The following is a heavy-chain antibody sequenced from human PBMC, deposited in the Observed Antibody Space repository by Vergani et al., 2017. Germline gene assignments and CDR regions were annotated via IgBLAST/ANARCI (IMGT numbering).Heavy chain of an antibody. CDR1: GASMSSVGYY. J-gene: IGHJ4*02. Sequence: QVQLQESGPGLVKPSQTLSLTCTVSGASMSSVGYYWGWIRQPPGKGLEWIGSMHHSGGTYYNPSLKSRVSISLDTSKKQVFLSLTSVTAADTAVYYRAKDGRRAWSNCWANCANWGQGILVTVSS. CDR2: MHHSGGT. V-gene: IGHV4-38-2*02. D-gene: IGHD1/OR15-1a*01. CDR3: AKDGRRAWSNCWANCAN.